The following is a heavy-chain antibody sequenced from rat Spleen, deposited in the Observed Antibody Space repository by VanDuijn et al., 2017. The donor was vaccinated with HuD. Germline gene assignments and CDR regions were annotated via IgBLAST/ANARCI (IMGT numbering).Heavy chain of an antibody. CDR1: GFSLSNYS. CDR3: ARAPGNGYVMAA. V-gene: IGHV2-45*01. Sequence: QVQLMESGPGLVQPSETLSLTCTVSGFSLSNYSVHWVRQPPGKGLEWVGVMWRSGSTEYNSALKSRLSIIRDTSKNQIFLKMNSLQSEDTTTYYCARAPGNGYVMAAWGQGASVTVSS. D-gene: IGHD5-1*01. CDR2: MWRSGST. J-gene: IGHJ4*01.